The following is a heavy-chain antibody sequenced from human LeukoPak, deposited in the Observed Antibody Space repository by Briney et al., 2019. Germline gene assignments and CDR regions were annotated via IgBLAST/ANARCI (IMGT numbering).Heavy chain of an antibody. V-gene: IGHV3-23*01. CDR2: ISDSGGRT. CDR3: AKRGVVIRVILVGFHKEAYYFDS. J-gene: IGHJ4*02. D-gene: IGHD3-22*01. CDR1: GITLSNYG. Sequence: GGSLRLSCAVSGITLSNYGMSWVRQAPGKGLEWVAGISDSGGRTNYADSVKGRFPISRDNSKNTLYLQMNSLRAEDTAVYFCAKRGVVIRVILVGFHKEAYYFDSWGQGALVTVSS.